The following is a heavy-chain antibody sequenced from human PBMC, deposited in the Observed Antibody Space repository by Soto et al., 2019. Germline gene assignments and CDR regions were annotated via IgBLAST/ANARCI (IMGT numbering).Heavy chain of an antibody. CDR2: ISAYNGNT. CDR1: GYTFTSYG. J-gene: IGHJ6*02. D-gene: IGHD6-13*01. Sequence: ASVKVSCKASGYTFTSYGISWVRQAPGQGLEWMGWISAYNGNTNYAQKLQGRVTMTTDTSTSTAYMELRSLRSDDTAVYYCARDGRSSSWTKNYYYYGMDVWGQGTTVTVSS. V-gene: IGHV1-18*01. CDR3: ARDGRSSSWTKNYYYYGMDV.